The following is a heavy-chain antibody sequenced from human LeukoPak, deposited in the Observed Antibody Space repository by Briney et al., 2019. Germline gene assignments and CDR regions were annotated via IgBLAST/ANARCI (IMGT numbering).Heavy chain of an antibody. Sequence: GGSLRLSCAASGFTFSSYGMHWVRQAPGKGLEWVAVIWYDGSNKYYADSVKGRFTISRDNAKNSLYLQMNSLRDEDTAVYFCTSREGYWGQGTLVTVSS. CDR1: GFTFSSYG. CDR2: IWYDGSNK. J-gene: IGHJ4*02. V-gene: IGHV3-33*01. CDR3: TSREGY.